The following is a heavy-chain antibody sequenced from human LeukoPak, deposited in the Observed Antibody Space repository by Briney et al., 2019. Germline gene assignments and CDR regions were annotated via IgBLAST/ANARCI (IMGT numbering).Heavy chain of an antibody. CDR2: IYYSGST. V-gene: IGHV4-59*01. CDR3: VRDGTDGDYVGYFDY. CDR1: GGSISSYY. D-gene: IGHD4-17*01. Sequence: TSETLSLTCTVSGGSISSYYWSWIRQPPGKGLEWIGYIYYSGSTNYNPSLKSRVTISVDTSKNQFSLKLSSVTAADTAVYYCVRDGTDGDYVGYFDYWGQGTLVTVSS. J-gene: IGHJ4*02.